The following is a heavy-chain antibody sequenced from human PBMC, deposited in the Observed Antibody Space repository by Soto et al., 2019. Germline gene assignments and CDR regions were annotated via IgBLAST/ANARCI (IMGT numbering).Heavy chain of an antibody. V-gene: IGHV3-21*02. CDR1: GFNFSSYT. Sequence: EVQLVESGGGLVKPGGSLRLSCAASGFNFSSYTMNWVRQAPGTGLERVSSISSSSRYIYYTDSVKGRFTISRDDAKNSLYLQMNSLRAEDTAVYYCARDRCRSASCYQTYAFDIWGQGTMVTVSS. J-gene: IGHJ3*02. CDR2: ISSSSRYI. D-gene: IGHD2-15*01. CDR3: ARDRCRSASCYQTYAFDI.